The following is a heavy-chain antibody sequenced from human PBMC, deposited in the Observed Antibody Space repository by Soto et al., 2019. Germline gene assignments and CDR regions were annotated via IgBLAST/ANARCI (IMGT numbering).Heavy chain of an antibody. D-gene: IGHD1-7*01. CDR1: GYTFTSYP. Sequence: QVHLVQSGAEVKKPGASVTVSCKTSGYTFTSYPIHWVRPAPGQRLEWMGWINAGTGNTKYSQKLQGRVTITRDTAASTAYMELSSLRAEDTAVYFFAMNYDTIEYYYLYYAMDVCGQGTTVTVSS. CDR2: INAGTGNT. J-gene: IGHJ6*02. V-gene: IGHV1-3*01. CDR3: AMNYDTIEYYYLYYAMDV.